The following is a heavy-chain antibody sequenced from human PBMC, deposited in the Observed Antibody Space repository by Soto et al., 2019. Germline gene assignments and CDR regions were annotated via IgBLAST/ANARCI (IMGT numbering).Heavy chain of an antibody. CDR3: ARDPDYGDYTVGAFDV. D-gene: IGHD4-17*01. J-gene: IGHJ3*01. V-gene: IGHV4-31*03. CDR1: DRSISSGGYY. Sequence: PSWTLALTCTVSDRSISSGGYYWSWIRQHPGKGLEWVGHVSYSGSTYYNPSLKSRATISVDRSKNQFSLKLSSVTAADTAVYYCARDPDYGDYTVGAFDVWGQGTMVTVSS. CDR2: VSYSGST.